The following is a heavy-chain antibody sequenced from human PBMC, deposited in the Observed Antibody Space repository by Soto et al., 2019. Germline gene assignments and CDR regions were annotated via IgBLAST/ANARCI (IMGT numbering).Heavy chain of an antibody. J-gene: IGHJ4*02. CDR2: TYYRSKWYN. CDR3: ERSSGHFDY. CDR1: GDSVSSNSAA. V-gene: IGHV6-1*01. D-gene: IGHD6-25*01. Sequence: SQTLSLTCAISGDSVSSNSAAWNWIRQSPSRGLEWLGRTYYRSKWYNDYAVSVKSRISVKPDTSKNQFSLQLNSVTPEDTSVYYCERSSGHFDYWGQGTPVTAPQ.